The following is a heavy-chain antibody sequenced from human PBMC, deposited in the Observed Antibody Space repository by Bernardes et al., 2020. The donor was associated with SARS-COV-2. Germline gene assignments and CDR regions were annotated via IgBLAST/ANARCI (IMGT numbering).Heavy chain of an antibody. CDR2: ISASGIT. J-gene: IGHJ4*02. CDR3: ARDGRISVPGTDYFDF. CDR1: DDAISSVSFY. Sequence: SESLSLTCAVSDDAISSVSFYWSWLLQPAGKGLEWVGRISASGITNYNPSLKSRVTMSVDTSKNQFSLKLTSVTAADTAVYYCARDGRISVPGTDYFDFWCQGILVTVSS. D-gene: IGHD6-19*01. V-gene: IGHV4-61*02.